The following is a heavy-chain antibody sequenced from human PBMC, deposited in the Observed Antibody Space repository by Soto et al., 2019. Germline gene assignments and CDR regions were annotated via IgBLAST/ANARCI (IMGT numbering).Heavy chain of an antibody. CDR1: GYTLTSYY. Sequence: ASVKVSCKASGYTLTSYYLHWGRQAPGQGPEWMGIINSSGGITNDAQKFQDRVTMTSHTTTSTIYMELSSLKSEDTAVYYCARGISTTRYYYYYGMDVWGQGTTVTVSS. CDR3: ARGISTTRYYYYYGMDV. D-gene: IGHD2-2*01. CDR2: INSSGGIT. J-gene: IGHJ6*02. V-gene: IGHV1-46*01.